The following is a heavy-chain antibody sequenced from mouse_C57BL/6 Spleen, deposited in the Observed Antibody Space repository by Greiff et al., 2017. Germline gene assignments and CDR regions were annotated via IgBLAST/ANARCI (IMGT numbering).Heavy chain of an antibody. CDR3: ARRYYYGSSYDAMDY. D-gene: IGHD1-1*01. V-gene: IGHV5-12*01. J-gene: IGHJ4*01. CDR2: ISNGGGST. Sequence: EVKLVESGGGLVQPGGSLKLSCAASGFTFSDYYMYWVRQTPEKRLEWVAYISNGGGSTYYPDTVKGRFTISRDNAKNTVYLQMRRLKSEDTAMYYCARRYYYGSSYDAMDYWGQGTSVTVSS. CDR1: GFTFSDYY.